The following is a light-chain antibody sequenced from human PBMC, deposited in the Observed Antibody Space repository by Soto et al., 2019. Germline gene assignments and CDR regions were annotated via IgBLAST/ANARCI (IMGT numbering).Light chain of an antibody. CDR1: SSDVGGYNY. J-gene: IGLJ1*01. Sequence: QSVLTQPASVFGSPGQSITFSCTGTSSDVGGYNYVSWYQQHPGKAPKLIIFEVSYRPSGISNRFSASKSGDTASLTISGLQADDEADYYCCSYTDSRTHIFGSGTKLTVL. V-gene: IGLV2-14*01. CDR3: CSYTDSRTHI. CDR2: EVS.